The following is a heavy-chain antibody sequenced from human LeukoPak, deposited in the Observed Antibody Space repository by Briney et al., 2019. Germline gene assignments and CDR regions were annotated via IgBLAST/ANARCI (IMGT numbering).Heavy chain of an antibody. Sequence: GGSLRLSCAASGFTFSSYAMSWVRQAPGKGLEWVSVIYSGGSTYYADSVKGRFTISRDNSKNTLYLQMNSLRAEDTAVYYCARFHSSSWADYWGQGTLVTVSS. CDR1: GFTFSSYA. D-gene: IGHD6-13*01. V-gene: IGHV3-53*01. CDR2: IYSGGST. J-gene: IGHJ4*02. CDR3: ARFHSSSWADY.